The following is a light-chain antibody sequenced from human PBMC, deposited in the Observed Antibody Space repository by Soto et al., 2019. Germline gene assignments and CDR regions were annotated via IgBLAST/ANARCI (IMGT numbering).Light chain of an antibody. V-gene: IGLV2-8*01. Sequence: QSALTQPPSASGSPGQSVTISCTGTSSDVGGYNYVSWYQQHPGKAPKLMIYEVSKRPSGVPDRFSGSKSGNTASLTVSGLQAEDEADYYCSSYTGSNNLVFGGGTQLTGL. CDR1: SSDVGGYNY. J-gene: IGLJ7*01. CDR2: EVS. CDR3: SSYTGSNNLV.